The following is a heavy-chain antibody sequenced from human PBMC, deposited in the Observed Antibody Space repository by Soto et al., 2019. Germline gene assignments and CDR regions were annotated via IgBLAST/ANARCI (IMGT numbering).Heavy chain of an antibody. Sequence: SETLSLTXTVSGGSINSYWWSWIRQPAGKGLEWIGRVYSSGTTDYNPSLNSRATMSVETSKNQFPLKLSSVTAADTAVYYCARDIASYAYGEGYWGQGIQVTVSS. V-gene: IGHV4-4*07. D-gene: IGHD2-21*01. CDR3: ARDIASYAYGEGY. J-gene: IGHJ4*02. CDR2: VYSSGTT. CDR1: GGSINSYW.